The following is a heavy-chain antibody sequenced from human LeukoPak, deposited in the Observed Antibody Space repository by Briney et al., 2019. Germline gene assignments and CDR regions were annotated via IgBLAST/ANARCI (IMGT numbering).Heavy chain of an antibody. V-gene: IGHV4-59*08. Sequence: SETLSLTCTVSGGSISSYYWSWIRQPPGKGLEWIGYIYYSGSTNYNPSLKSRVTISVDTSKNQFSLRLSSVTAADTAVYYCARHMGLGYTYFYPYFDYWGQGTLVTVSS. J-gene: IGHJ4*01. CDR2: IYYSGST. CDR1: GGSISSYY. CDR3: ARHMGLGYTYFYPYFDY. D-gene: IGHD1-1*01.